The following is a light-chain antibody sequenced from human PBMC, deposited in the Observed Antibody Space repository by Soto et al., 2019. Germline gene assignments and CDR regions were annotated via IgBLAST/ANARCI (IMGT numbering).Light chain of an antibody. CDR3: QQYNNWPT. J-gene: IGKJ5*01. CDR2: GAS. Sequence: IVMTKSPATLCVSTGERATLSFWASQSVSSTLACYQQKPGPPPLLLIYGASTRATGIPARFSGSGSGTEFTLTISILPSEDFAVYYCQQYNNWPTFGQGTRLEI. CDR1: QSVSST. V-gene: IGKV3-15*01.